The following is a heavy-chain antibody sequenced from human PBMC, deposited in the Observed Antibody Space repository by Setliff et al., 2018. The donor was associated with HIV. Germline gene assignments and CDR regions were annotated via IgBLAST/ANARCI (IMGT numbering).Heavy chain of an antibody. J-gene: IGHJ4*02. CDR3: ARHKSQPYYFDY. Sequence: PSETLSLTCTVSGGSISSYYWSWICQPPGKGLEWIGYIYYSGSTNYNPSLKSRVTISVDTSKNQFSLKLSSVTAADTAVYYCARHKSQPYYFDYWGQGTLVTV. CDR1: GGSISSYY. V-gene: IGHV4-59*08. CDR2: IYYSGST.